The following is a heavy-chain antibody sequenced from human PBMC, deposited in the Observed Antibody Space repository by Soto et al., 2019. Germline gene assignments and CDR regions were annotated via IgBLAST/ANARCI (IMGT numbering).Heavy chain of an antibody. Sequence: SETLSLTCAVYGGSFSGYYWSWIRQPPGKGLEWIGEINHSGSTNYNPSLKSRVTISVDTSKNQFSLKLSSVTAADTAVYYCASRVLQEPTPIDYWGQGTLVTVSS. CDR2: INHSGST. D-gene: IGHD3-10*01. CDR3: ASRVLQEPTPIDY. J-gene: IGHJ4*02. V-gene: IGHV4-34*01. CDR1: GGSFSGYY.